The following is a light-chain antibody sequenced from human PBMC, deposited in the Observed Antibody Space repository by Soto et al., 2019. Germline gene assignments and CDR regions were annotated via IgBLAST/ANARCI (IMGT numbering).Light chain of an antibody. V-gene: IGKV3-15*01. CDR3: QQYNNWPPT. CDR2: DAS. CDR1: QSVSSN. Sequence: EIVMTQSPATLSVSPGERATLSCRASQSVSSNLAWYQQKPCQAPRLLIYDASTRATGIPARFSGSGSGTEFTLTISSLQSEDFAVYYCQQYNNWPPTFGQGTKVEIK. J-gene: IGKJ1*01.